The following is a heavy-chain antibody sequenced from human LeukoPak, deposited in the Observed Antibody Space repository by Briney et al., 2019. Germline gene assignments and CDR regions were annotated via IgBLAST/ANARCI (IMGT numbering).Heavy chain of an antibody. Sequence: GGSLRLSCAASGFTFSSYAMHWVRQAPGKGLEWVAVISYDGSNKYYADSVKGRFTISRDNSKNTLYLQMNSLRAEDTAVYYCAKDFVRGPPRFIDYWGQGTLVTVSS. V-gene: IGHV3-30*04. CDR3: AKDFVRGPPRFIDY. D-gene: IGHD3-10*01. CDR2: ISYDGSNK. CDR1: GFTFSSYA. J-gene: IGHJ4*02.